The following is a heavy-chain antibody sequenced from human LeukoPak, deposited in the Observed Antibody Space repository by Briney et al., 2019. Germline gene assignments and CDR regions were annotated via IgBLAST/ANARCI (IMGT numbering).Heavy chain of an antibody. D-gene: IGHD6-6*01. CDR1: GGTFSSYA. CDR2: IIPIFGTA. V-gene: IGHV1-69*05. CDR3: ARDLGSSPFDY. J-gene: IGHJ4*02. Sequence: ASVKVSCKASGGTFSSYAISWVRQAPGQGLEYMGGIIPIFGTANYAQKFQGRVTITTDESTSTAYMELSSLRSEDTTVYYCARDLGSSPFDYWGQGTLVTVSS.